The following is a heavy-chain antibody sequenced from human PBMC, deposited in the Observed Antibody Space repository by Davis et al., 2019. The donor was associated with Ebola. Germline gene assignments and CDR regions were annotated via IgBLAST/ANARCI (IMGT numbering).Heavy chain of an antibody. D-gene: IGHD3-3*01. Sequence: GESLKISCAASGFTFSSYAMSWVRQAPGKGLEWVSAISGSGGSTYYADSVKGRFTISRDNSKNTLYLQMNSLRAEDTAVYYCAKEGAGRFLDYWGQGTLVTVSS. CDR1: GFTFSSYA. J-gene: IGHJ4*02. CDR2: ISGSGGST. CDR3: AKEGAGRFLDY. V-gene: IGHV3-23*01.